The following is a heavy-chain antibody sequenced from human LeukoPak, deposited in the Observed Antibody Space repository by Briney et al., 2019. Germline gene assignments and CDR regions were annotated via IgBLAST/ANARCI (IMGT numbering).Heavy chain of an antibody. V-gene: IGHV1-18*01. Sequence: ASVKVSCKASGYTFTRYGISWVRQAPGQRLEWMGWISAYNGHTNYTQKLQGRVTMTTDTSTSTAYMELRSLRSDDTAVYFCVRDGHRLSDYYYYYMDVWGKGTTVTVSS. D-gene: IGHD2-2*01. CDR3: VRDGHRLSDYYYYYMDV. CDR1: GYTFTRYG. J-gene: IGHJ6*03. CDR2: ISAYNGHT.